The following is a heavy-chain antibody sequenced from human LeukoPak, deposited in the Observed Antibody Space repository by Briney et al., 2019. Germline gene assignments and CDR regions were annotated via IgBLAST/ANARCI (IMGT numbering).Heavy chain of an antibody. Sequence: PSETLSLTCAVYGGSFSGYYWSWIRQPPGKGLEWVGEINHSGSTNYNPSLKSRVTISVDTSKNQFSLKLRSVTAADTAVYYCARALRVTFGGVIVISDYWGQGTLVTVSS. D-gene: IGHD3-16*02. CDR2: INHSGST. CDR3: ARALRVTFGGVIVISDY. CDR1: GGSFSGYY. V-gene: IGHV4-34*01. J-gene: IGHJ4*02.